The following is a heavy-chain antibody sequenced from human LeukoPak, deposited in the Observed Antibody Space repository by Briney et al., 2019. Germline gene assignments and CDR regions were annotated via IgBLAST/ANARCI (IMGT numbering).Heavy chain of an antibody. J-gene: IGHJ4*02. V-gene: IGHV3-48*03. CDR2: ISSSGSTI. Sequence: GGSLRLSCAASGFIFSSYEMNWVRQAPGKGLEWVSYISSSGSTIYYADSVKGRFTISRDNAKNSLYLQMNSLRAEGTAVYYCARVGLWFGELSEKPFDYWGQGTLVTVSS. CDR1: GFIFSSYE. D-gene: IGHD3-10*01. CDR3: ARVGLWFGELSEKPFDY.